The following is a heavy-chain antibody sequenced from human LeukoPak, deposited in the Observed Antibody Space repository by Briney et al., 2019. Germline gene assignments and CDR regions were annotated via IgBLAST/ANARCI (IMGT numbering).Heavy chain of an antibody. V-gene: IGHV4-39*07. J-gene: IGHJ4*02. CDR2: IYYSGST. CDR1: GFKFSNYY. Sequence: PGGSLTLSCAASGFKFSNYYMTWIRQPPGKGLEWIGSIYYSGSTYYNPSLKSGVTISVDTSKNQFSLKLSSVTAADTAVYYCARERGPPFDYWGQGTLVTVSS. CDR3: ARERGPPFDY.